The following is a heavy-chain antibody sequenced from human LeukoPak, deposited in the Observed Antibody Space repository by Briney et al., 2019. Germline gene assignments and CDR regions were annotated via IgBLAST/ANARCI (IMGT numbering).Heavy chain of an antibody. V-gene: IGHV4-59*01. CDR2: TYYSGST. J-gene: IGHJ6*02. D-gene: IGHD5-24*01. Sequence: SETLSLTCTVSGGSLSRYYWSWIRQPPGKGLAWIGYTYYSGSTNYNPSLTSRVTISVDPSKNQFSLKLSSVTAADTAVYYCARAEMATITDYYYGMDVWGQGTTVTVSS. CDR1: GGSLSRYY. CDR3: ARAEMATITDYYYGMDV.